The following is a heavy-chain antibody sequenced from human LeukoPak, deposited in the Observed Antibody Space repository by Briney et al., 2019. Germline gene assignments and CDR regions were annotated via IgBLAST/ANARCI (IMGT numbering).Heavy chain of an antibody. D-gene: IGHD2/OR15-2a*01. Sequence: ASVKVSCKASGYTFTSYGISWVRQAPGQGLEWMGWISAYNGNTNYAQKLQGRVTMTTDTSTSTAYMELRSLRSDDTAVYYCAKAHFPLAGQVISDYWGQGTLVTVSS. V-gene: IGHV1-18*01. CDR2: ISAYNGNT. J-gene: IGHJ4*02. CDR1: GYTFTSYG. CDR3: AKAHFPLAGQVISDY.